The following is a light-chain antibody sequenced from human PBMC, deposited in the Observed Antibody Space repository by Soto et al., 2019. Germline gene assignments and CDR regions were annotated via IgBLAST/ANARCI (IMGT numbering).Light chain of an antibody. V-gene: IGKV3-11*01. CDR1: PSVSSY. Sequence: EIVLTQSPATLSWSPGERATLSCRASPSVSSYLAWYQQKPGQAPRLLIYEASSRATGITARFSGSGSGTEFTLTISSLEPDDFAVYYCQQRINWPRTFGQGTKVDSK. CDR3: QQRINWPRT. CDR2: EAS. J-gene: IGKJ1*01.